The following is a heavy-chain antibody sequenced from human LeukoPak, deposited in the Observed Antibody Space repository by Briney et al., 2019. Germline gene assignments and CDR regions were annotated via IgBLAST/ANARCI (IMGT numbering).Heavy chain of an antibody. CDR2: IYSGGST. V-gene: IGHV3-53*01. CDR3: ARARLHHRSFDLKTSYYFDY. J-gene: IGHJ4*02. CDR1: GFTVSSNY. D-gene: IGHD6-25*01. Sequence: PGVSLRLSCAASGFTVSSNYIWVRQAPGKGLEWVSVIYSGGSTYYADSVKGRFTISRDNSKNTLYLQMNSLRTEDTAVYYCARARLHHRSFDLKTSYYFDYWGQGTLVTVSS.